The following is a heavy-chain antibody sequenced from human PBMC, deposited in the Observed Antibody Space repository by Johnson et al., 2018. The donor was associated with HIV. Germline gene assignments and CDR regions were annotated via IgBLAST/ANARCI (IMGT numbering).Heavy chain of an antibody. Sequence: QVQLVESGGGVVQPGGSLRLSCVASGFKFSGYGMHWVRQAPGKGLEWVSCLRYDGTDHYYADSVKGRFTISRDNAKNSLYLQMNSLRADDTAVYYCARGGSDVFDIWGRGTMVTVSS. CDR1: GFKFSGYG. D-gene: IGHD3-16*01. J-gene: IGHJ3*02. CDR3: ARGGSDVFDI. V-gene: IGHV3-30*02. CDR2: LRYDGTDH.